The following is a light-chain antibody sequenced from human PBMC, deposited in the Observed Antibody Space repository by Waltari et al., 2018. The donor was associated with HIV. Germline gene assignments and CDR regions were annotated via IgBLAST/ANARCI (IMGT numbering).Light chain of an antibody. CDR3: AARDDSLNAWV. J-gene: IGLJ3*02. V-gene: IGLV1-44*01. Sequence: QSVLTQPPSASGTPGRRVTISCSGNNSNVGSNPVNWYRQVPGTAPKLHMFSNNQRPSGVPDRFSGSKSGTSASLAIRGLKSEDEADYYCAARDDSLNAWVFGGGTKVTVL. CDR1: NSNVGSNP. CDR2: SNN.